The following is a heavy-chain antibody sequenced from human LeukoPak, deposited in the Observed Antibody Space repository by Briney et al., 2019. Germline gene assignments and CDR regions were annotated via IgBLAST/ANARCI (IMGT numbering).Heavy chain of an antibody. V-gene: IGHV4-39*01. Sequence: PSETLSLTCTVSGGSISSSSYYWGWNRQPPGKGLEWIGCIYYSGSTYYNPSLKSRVTISVDTSKHPSSLKLSSVPAADTAVYYCARWGYDILTALYEDYFEYWGQGTGVTVSS. CDR3: ARWGYDILTALYEDYFEY. J-gene: IGHJ4*02. CDR1: GGSISSSSYY. CDR2: IYYSGST. D-gene: IGHD3-9*01.